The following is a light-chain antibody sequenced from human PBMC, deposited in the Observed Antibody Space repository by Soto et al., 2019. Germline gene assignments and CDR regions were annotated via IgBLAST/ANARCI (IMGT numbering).Light chain of an antibody. Sequence: EMVLTQSPATLSLSAGERATLSFSASQSVSRDLAWYQQKPGQAPRLLIYDASNRATGIPARFSGSGSGTDFTLTISSLEAEDFAVYYCQQRSNWHPITFGHGTRLEI. CDR2: DAS. V-gene: IGKV3-11*01. CDR3: QQRSNWHPIT. CDR1: QSVSRD. J-gene: IGKJ5*01.